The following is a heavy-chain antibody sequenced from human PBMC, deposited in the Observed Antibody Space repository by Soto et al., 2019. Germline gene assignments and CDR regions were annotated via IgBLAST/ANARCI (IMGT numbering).Heavy chain of an antibody. Sequence: SETLSLTCTVSGGSISSYYWSWIRQPPGKGLEWIGYIYYSGSTNYNPSLKSRVTISVDTSKNQFSLKLSSVTAADTAVYYCARVLPPPIFGVGTHYYYYGMDVWGQGTTVTVSS. CDR3: ARVLPPPIFGVGTHYYYYGMDV. D-gene: IGHD3-3*01. CDR2: IYYSGST. J-gene: IGHJ6*02. V-gene: IGHV4-59*01. CDR1: GGSISSYY.